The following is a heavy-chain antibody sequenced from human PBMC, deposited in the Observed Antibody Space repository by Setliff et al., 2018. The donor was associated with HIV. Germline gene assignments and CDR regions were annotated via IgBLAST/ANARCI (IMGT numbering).Heavy chain of an antibody. Sequence: GASVKVSCKASGYTFTSYGISWVRQAPGQSLEWLGWINVGKGDTKYSQELQGRITITRDTPANTAYMELSSLRSDDTAVYFCARGALLAVFDFDHWGHGTLVTVSS. CDR1: GYTFTSYG. V-gene: IGHV1-18*01. CDR3: ARGALLAVFDFDH. J-gene: IGHJ4*01. D-gene: IGHD3-10*01. CDR2: INVGKGDT.